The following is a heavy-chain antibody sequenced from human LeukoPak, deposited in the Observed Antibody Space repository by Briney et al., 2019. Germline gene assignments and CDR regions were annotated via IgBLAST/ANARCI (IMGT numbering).Heavy chain of an antibody. D-gene: IGHD2-8*01. V-gene: IGHV1-18*01. CDR2: ISAYNGNT. J-gene: IGHJ4*02. CDR1: GYTFTSYG. CDR3: ARFTSYYIHCTNGVCYTDYFDY. Sequence: ASVTVSCKASGYTFTSYGISWVRQAPGQGLEWMGWISAYNGNTNYVQKLQGRVTMTADTSTSTAYMELRSLRSDDTAVYYCARFTSYYIHCTNGVCYTDYFDYWGQGTLVTLSA.